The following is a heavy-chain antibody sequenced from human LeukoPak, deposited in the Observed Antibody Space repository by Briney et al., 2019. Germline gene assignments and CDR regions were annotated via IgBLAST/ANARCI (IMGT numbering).Heavy chain of an antibody. CDR3: ARVPYGDYGVIDY. Sequence: VASVKVSCKASGYTFTGYYMHWVRQAPGQGLEWMGWINPNSGGTNYAQKFQGRVTMTRDTSISTAYMELSRLRSDDTAVYYCARVPYGDYGVIDYWGQGTLVTVSS. D-gene: IGHD4-17*01. V-gene: IGHV1-2*02. CDR1: GYTFTGYY. CDR2: INPNSGGT. J-gene: IGHJ4*02.